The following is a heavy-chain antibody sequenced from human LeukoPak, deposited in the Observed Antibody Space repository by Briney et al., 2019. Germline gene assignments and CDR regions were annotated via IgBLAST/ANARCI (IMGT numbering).Heavy chain of an antibody. CDR3: ARLKGSSPYFYL. D-gene: IGHD6-13*01. Sequence: GGSLRLSCAASGFTFSNNCMSWVRQAPGKGLEWVANIKPDGSDKYYVDSVKGRFTISRDNAKNSLFLQMNSLRVEATAVYYCARLKGSSPYFYLWGQGTLVTVSS. CDR2: IKPDGSDK. J-gene: IGHJ4*02. V-gene: IGHV3-7*01. CDR1: GFTFSNNC.